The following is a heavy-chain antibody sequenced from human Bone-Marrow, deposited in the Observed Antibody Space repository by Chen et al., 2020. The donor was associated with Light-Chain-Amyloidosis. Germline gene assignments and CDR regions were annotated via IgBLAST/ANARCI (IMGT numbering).Heavy chain of an antibody. CDR3: AKDISYDDILPGYPADAFDI. D-gene: IGHD3-9*01. Sequence: DVQLVESGGGLLQLGGSLRLSCAASGFAFSSYAMSWVGQAPGEGLEGVSTISGGGGRRYSGASVKCRFSISRDNCKSALLVKVNGRRAEDRGVDDCAKDISYDDILPGYPADAFDIWGQGTMVTVSS. V-gene: IGHV3-23*04. CDR2: ISGGGGRR. CDR1: GFAFSSYA. J-gene: IGHJ3*02.